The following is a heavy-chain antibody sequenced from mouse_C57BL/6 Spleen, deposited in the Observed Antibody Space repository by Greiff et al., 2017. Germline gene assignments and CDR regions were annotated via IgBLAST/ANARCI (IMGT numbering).Heavy chain of an antibody. V-gene: IGHV1-19*01. CDR2: INPYNGGT. Sequence: EVQLQQSGPVLVKPGASVKMSCKASGYTFTDYYMNWVKQSHGKSLEWIGVINPYNGGTSYNQKFKGKATLTVDTTSSTAYMELNSLTSEDSAVYYCAREAVVATRYFDVWGTGTTVTVSS. J-gene: IGHJ1*03. CDR3: AREAVVATRYFDV. D-gene: IGHD1-1*01. CDR1: GYTFTDYY.